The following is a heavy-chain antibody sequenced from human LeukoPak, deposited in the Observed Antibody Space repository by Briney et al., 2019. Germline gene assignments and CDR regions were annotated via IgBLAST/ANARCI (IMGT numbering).Heavy chain of an antibody. CDR2: ASYSGNT. CDR3: ARHPRSHRRANWFDP. CDR1: GASISSSTYY. Sequence: SETLSLTCTVSGASISSSTYYWGWIRQPPGKGLEWIGSASYSGNTYYNPSLKSRVTILVDTSKNQFSLKLSSVTAADTAVYYCARHPRSHRRANWFDPWGQGTLVTVSS. J-gene: IGHJ5*02. D-gene: IGHD5-24*01. V-gene: IGHV4-39*01.